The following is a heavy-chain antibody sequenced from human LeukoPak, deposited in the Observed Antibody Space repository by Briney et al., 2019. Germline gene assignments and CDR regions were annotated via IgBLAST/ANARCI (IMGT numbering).Heavy chain of an antibody. CDR1: GYSISSGYY. D-gene: IGHD3-22*01. V-gene: IGHV4-38-2*02. Sequence: AETLSLTCTVSGYSISSGYYWGWIRQPPGKGLEWIGYIYYSGSTNYNPSLKSRVTISVDTSKNQFSLKLSSVTAADTAVYYCARQDYYDSSGYFDYWGQGTLVTVSS. J-gene: IGHJ4*02. CDR2: IYYSGST. CDR3: ARQDYYDSSGYFDY.